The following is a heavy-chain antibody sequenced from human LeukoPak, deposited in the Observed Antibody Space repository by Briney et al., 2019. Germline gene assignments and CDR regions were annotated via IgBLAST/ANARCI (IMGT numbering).Heavy chain of an antibody. V-gene: IGHV1-2*02. J-gene: IGHJ6*03. D-gene: IGHD6-13*01. CDR2: INPNSGGT. CDR3: ARDRLESSSWYHPYYYYYMDV. Sequence: ASVKVSCKASGYTFTGYYMHWVRQAPGQGLEWMGWINPNSGGTNYAQKFQGRVTMTRDTSISTAYMELSRLRSDDTAVYYCARDRLESSSWYHPYYYYYMDVWGKGTTVTVSS. CDR1: GYTFTGYY.